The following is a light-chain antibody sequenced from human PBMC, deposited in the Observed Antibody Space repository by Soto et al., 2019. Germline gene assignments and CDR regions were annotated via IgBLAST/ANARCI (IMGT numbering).Light chain of an antibody. CDR1: QTPRTF. Sequence: DIQMTQSPSTLSASVGDRGTITCRASQTPRTFLKWYQRKPGKAPKLLIYAASSLLGGVPSRFSGSGSGTDFTLTISSPQPEDFAIYYCQQSYSSPQTFGQVTKVDI. CDR3: QQSYSSPQT. CDR2: AAS. V-gene: IGKV1-39*01. J-gene: IGKJ1*01.